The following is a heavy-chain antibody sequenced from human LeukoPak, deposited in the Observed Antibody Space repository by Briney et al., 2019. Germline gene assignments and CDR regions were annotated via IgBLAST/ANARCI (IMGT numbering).Heavy chain of an antibody. Sequence: GGSLRLSCAASGFTFSSYSMNWVRQAPGKGLEWVSSISSGSSYIYYADSMKGRFTISRDNAKNSLYLQMNSLRAEDTAVFYCARALVVTAGFDSWGQGTLATVSS. J-gene: IGHJ4*02. CDR3: ARALVVTAGFDS. CDR1: GFTFSSYS. CDR2: ISSGSSYI. V-gene: IGHV3-21*01. D-gene: IGHD3-22*01.